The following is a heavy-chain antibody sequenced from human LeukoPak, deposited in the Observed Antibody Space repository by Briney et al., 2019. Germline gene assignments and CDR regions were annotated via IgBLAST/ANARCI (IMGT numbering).Heavy chain of an antibody. J-gene: IGHJ4*02. Sequence: ASVKVSCKASGGTFSSYAISWVRQAPGQGLEWMGRIIPILGIANYAQKFQGRVTITADKSTSTAYMELSSLRSEDTAVYYCARDARFYYDSSRKQFDYWGQGTLVTVSS. CDR3: ARDARFYYDSSRKQFDY. CDR2: IIPILGIA. V-gene: IGHV1-69*04. D-gene: IGHD3-22*01. CDR1: GGTFSSYA.